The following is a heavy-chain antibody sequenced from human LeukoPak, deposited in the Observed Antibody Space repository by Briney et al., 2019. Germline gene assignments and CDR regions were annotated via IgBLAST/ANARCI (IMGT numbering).Heavy chain of an antibody. CDR2: IKQDGTEK. CDR3: ARVVEEVIMFRGVKDYYYYGLDV. V-gene: IGHV3-7*01. J-gene: IGHJ6*02. Sequence: PGGSLRLSCAASGFTFSTYWMSWVRQAPGKGLEWVANIKQDGTEKYYVDSVKGRFTISRDNAKKSLYLQMNSLRAEDTAVYYCARVVEEVIMFRGVKDYYYYGLDVWGQGTTVTVSS. D-gene: IGHD3-10*01. CDR1: GFTFSTYW.